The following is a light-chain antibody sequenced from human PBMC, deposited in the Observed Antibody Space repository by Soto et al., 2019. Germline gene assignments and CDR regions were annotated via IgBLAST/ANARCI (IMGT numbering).Light chain of an antibody. CDR1: QSVSSN. CDR2: GAS. J-gene: IGKJ1*01. V-gene: IGKV3-15*01. Sequence: EIVMTQSPPTLSVSPRERATLSCRAGQSVSSNLAWYQQNPGQAPRLLIYGASTRATGIPARFSGSGSGTEFPLTISSLQSEDFAVYYCQQYNNWPRTFGQGTKVDI. CDR3: QQYNNWPRT.